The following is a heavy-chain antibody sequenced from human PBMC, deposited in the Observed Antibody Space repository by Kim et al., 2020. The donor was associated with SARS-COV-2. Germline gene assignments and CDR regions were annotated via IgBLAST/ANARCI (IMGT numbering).Heavy chain of an antibody. D-gene: IGHD6-13*01. CDR3: ARRMAAAVDY. CDR1: GYRFNSHW. J-gene: IGHJ4*02. Sequence: GESLKISCKGSGYRFNSHWIGWVRQMPGKGLEWMGIIYPDDSDTRYSPSFQGQVTISADKSLNTAYLHWSSLKASDSAMYCCARRMAAAVDYWGQGTLVSVSS. V-gene: IGHV5-51*01. CDR2: IYPDDSDT.